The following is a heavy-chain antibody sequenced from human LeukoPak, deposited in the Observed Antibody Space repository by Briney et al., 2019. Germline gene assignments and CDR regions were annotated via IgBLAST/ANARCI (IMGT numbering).Heavy chain of an antibody. CDR3: AREVDTAMAIDY. CDR2: IWYDGSNK. CDR1: GFTFSSYG. V-gene: IGHV3-33*01. D-gene: IGHD5-18*01. J-gene: IGHJ4*02. Sequence: GRSLRLSCAASGFTFSSYGMHCVRQAPGKGLEWVAVIWYDGSNKYYADSVKGRFTISRDNSKNTLYLQMNSLRAEDTAVYYCAREVDTAMAIDYWGQGTLVTVSS.